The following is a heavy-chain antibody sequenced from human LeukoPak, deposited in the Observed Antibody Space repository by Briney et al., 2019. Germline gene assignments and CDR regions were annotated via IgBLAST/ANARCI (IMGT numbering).Heavy chain of an antibody. J-gene: IGHJ4*02. V-gene: IGHV1-24*01. D-gene: IGHD3-22*01. CDR1: GYTLTELS. CDR3: VTFTYDSRGYSFEVADY. CDR2: FDPEDGET. Sequence: ASVKVSCKVSGYTLTELSMHWVRQAPGKGLEWMGGFDPEDGETIYAQKFQGRVTMTEDTSTDTAYMELSSLRSEDTAVYYCVTFTYDSRGYSFEVADYWGQGPLVTVSS.